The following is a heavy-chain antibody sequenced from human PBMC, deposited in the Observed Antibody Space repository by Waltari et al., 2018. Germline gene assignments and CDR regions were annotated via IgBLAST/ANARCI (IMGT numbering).Heavy chain of an antibody. CDR3: ARLSPPMWVRGVKGGYYFDY. J-gene: IGHJ4*02. Sequence: LPFLASGPGLVPPSAPLSLRCSVSGASVLPRPSSWGWLRPPPGKGLEWIGNIYYSGRSSYNPSLKSRGIISVDTSKIQFSVRLTSVTAADTALFYCARLSPPMWVRGVKGGYYFDYWGPGTLVTVSS. CDR2: IYYSGRS. CDR1: GASVLPRPSS. V-gene: IGHV4-39*07. D-gene: IGHD3-10*01.